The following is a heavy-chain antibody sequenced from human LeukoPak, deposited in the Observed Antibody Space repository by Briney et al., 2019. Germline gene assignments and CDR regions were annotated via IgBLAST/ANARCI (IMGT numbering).Heavy chain of an antibody. J-gene: IGHJ4*02. D-gene: IGHD4-11*01. CDR1: GYTFTGYY. CDR3: ARGVGVAVTTANDY. Sequence: ASVKVSCKASGYTFTGYYMHWVRQAPGQGLEWMGWINPNSGGTNYAQKFQGRVTMTRDTSISTAYMELSRLRSDDTAVYYCARGVGVAVTTANDYWGQGTLVTVSS. V-gene: IGHV1-2*02. CDR2: INPNSGGT.